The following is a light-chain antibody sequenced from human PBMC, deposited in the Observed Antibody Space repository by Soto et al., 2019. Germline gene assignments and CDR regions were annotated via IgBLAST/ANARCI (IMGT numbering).Light chain of an antibody. CDR3: SSYTSGDSFY. CDR1: SSDVGAYIY. V-gene: IGLV2-14*01. J-gene: IGLJ1*01. Sequence: QSVLTQPASLSGSPGQSITISCTGTSSDVGAYIYVSWYQQHPGKVPKLIIYNVSNRPSGVSNRFSGSKSGNTASLTISGLQAEDEADYYCSSYTSGDSFYFGTGTKVTVL. CDR2: NVS.